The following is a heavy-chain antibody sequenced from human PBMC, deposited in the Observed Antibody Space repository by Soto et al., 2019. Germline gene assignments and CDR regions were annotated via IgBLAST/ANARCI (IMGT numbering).Heavy chain of an antibody. CDR3: VRDTGSGSNFSRYYYGMDV. D-gene: IGHD3-10*01. CDR1: GGTFSSYT. J-gene: IGHJ6*02. V-gene: IGHV1-69*05. Sequence: SVKVSCKASGGTFSSYTISWVRQAPGQGLEWMGGIIPIFGTANYAQKFQGRVTMTTDTSTSTAYMELRSRRSDDTAVYYCVRDTGSGSNFSRYYYGMDVWGQGTTVTVSS. CDR2: IIPIFGTA.